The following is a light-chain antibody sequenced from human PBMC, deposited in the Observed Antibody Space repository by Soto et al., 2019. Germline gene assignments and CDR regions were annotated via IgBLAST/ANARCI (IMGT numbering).Light chain of an antibody. Sequence: QSALTQPASVSESPGQSITISCTGTSSDVGTYNSVCWYQQHTGKAPKLIIYEVTNRPSGVSNRFSGSKSGNTASLTISGLQAEDESNYYCISYTSGTSPYVFGTGTKVTVL. CDR2: EVT. CDR3: ISYTSGTSPYV. CDR1: SSDVGTYNS. V-gene: IGLV2-14*01. J-gene: IGLJ1*01.